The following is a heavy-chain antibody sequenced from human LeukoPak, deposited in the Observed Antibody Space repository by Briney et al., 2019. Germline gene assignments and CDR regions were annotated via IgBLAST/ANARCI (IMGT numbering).Heavy chain of an antibody. J-gene: IGHJ4*02. CDR2: ISGSGDST. CDR1: GFTLSTNA. Sequence: TGGSLRLSCAASGFTLSTNAMSWVRQAPGKGLEWVSGISGSGDSTYYADSVKGRITISRDTSKNTLYLQMNSLRAEDTAVYYCAKEQSAAAGAIDYWGQGTLVTVSS. CDR3: AKEQSAAAGAIDY. D-gene: IGHD6-13*01. V-gene: IGHV3-23*01.